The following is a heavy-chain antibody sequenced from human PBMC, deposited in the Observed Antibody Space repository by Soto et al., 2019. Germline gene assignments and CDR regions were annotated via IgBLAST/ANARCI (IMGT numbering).Heavy chain of an antibody. CDR3: ARGASTVLRGVDY. V-gene: IGHV3-30*04. CDR2: VSSDGSNK. D-gene: IGHD1-26*01. CDR1: GFTLNTYA. J-gene: IGHJ4*02. Sequence: QVHLEESGGGVVHPGRSLRLSCAASGFTLNTYAVHWVRQAPGKGLEWVAVVSSDGSNKYYSDSVKGRFSISRDNSNNTLSLQLNSLRPEDTAVYYCARGASTVLRGVDYWGRGPLVTVSS.